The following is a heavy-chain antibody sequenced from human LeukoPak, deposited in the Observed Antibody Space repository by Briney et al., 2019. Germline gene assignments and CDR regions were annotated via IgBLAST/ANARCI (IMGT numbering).Heavy chain of an antibody. J-gene: IGHJ5*02. Sequence: SVKVSCKASGGTFSSYAISWVRQAPGQGLEWMGGIIPIFGTANYAQKFQGRVTITADESTSTAYMELSGLRSEDTAVYYCARDGLHRLNGYGGWFDPWGQGTLVTVSS. CDR1: GGTFSSYA. CDR2: IIPIFGTA. CDR3: ARDGLHRLNGYGGWFDP. D-gene: IGHD4-23*01. V-gene: IGHV1-69*13.